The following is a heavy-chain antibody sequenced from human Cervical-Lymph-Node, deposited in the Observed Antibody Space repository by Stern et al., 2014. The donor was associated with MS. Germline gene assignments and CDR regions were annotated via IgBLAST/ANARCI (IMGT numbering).Heavy chain of an antibody. Sequence: EDQLLESGGGVVQPGRSLRLSCSTSGFTVRRDSMTWVRQAPGKGLEWVPLITSLGITCYTEAVKGRFTISRDDSKNTVYLHMTSLRAEDTAMYYCARDTYSHERSDWWGQGTLVTVSS. D-gene: IGHD1-1*01. CDR3: ARDTYSHERSDW. V-gene: IGHV3-53*01. CDR1: GFTVRRDS. J-gene: IGHJ4*02. CDR2: ITSLGIT.